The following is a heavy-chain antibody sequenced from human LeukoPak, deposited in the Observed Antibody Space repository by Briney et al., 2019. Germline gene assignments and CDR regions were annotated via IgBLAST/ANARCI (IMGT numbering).Heavy chain of an antibody. CDR1: RGSISTYY. J-gene: IGHJ4*02. CDR3: ARSENGDSFDY. D-gene: IGHD4-17*01. V-gene: IGHV4-59*08. CDR2: IYYSGST. Sequence: SETLSLTCTVSRGSISTYYWSWIRQAPGKGLEWIGYIYYSGSTNYNPSLKSRVTISADTSKKQFSLKLSSVTAADTAVYYCARSENGDSFDYWGQGTLVTVSS.